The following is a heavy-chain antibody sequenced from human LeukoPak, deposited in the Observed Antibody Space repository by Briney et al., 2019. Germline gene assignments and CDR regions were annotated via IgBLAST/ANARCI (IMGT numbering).Heavy chain of an antibody. V-gene: IGHV4-4*07. J-gene: IGHJ4*02. CDR1: GGSISSYY. CDR3: ARERAYCGGDCPTFDY. CDR2: MYFSRTP. D-gene: IGHD2-21*02. Sequence: SETLSLTCIVSGGSISSYYWSWIRQPAGKGLEWIGRMYFSRTPKYNPALESRVIMSVDTSKNQFSLKLTSVTAADTAVYYCARERAYCGGDCPTFDYWGQGTLVTVSS.